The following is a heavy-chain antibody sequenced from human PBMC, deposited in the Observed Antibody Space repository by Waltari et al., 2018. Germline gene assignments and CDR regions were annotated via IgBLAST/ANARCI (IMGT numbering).Heavy chain of an antibody. CDR2: IYHSGST. V-gene: IGHV4-38-2*01. J-gene: IGHJ4*02. D-gene: IGHD1-26*01. Sequence: QVQLQESGPGLVKPSETLSLTCAVSGYSISSGSYWGWIRQPPGKGLEWIGSIYHSGSTYYNPSLKSRVTISVDTSKNQFSLKLSSVTAADTAVYYCASRVAYSGSYHFDYWGQGTLVTVSS. CDR1: GYSISSGSY. CDR3: ASRVAYSGSYHFDY.